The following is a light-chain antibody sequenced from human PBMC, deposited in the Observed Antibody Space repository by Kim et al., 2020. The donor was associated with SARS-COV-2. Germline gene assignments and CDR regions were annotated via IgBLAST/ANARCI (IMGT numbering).Light chain of an antibody. Sequence: DIQMTQCPSTLSASVGDRVTITCRASQSISSWLAWYQQKPGKAPKLLIYKASSLESGVPSRVSGSGSGTKFSLTISRLQPNDFATYICPQSKSFTYPFGQGTSLEI. CDR3: PQSKSFTYP. V-gene: IGKV1-5*03. CDR1: QSISSW. J-gene: IGKJ2*01. CDR2: KAS.